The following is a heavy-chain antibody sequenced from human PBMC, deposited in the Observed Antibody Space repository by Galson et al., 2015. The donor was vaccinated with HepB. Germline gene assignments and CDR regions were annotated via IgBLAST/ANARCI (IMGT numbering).Heavy chain of an antibody. CDR1: GFTFSIYS. CDR2: INDDSNYI. CDR3: ARLRSGTATYYDY. Sequence: SLRLSCAASGFTFSIYSMDWVRQAPGRGPEWVSSINDDSNYIYYADSAKGRFTISRDNAKNSLYLQMNSLRADDTAVYYCARLRSGTATYYDYWGQGALVTVSS. D-gene: IGHD3-10*01. J-gene: IGHJ4*02. V-gene: IGHV3-21*01.